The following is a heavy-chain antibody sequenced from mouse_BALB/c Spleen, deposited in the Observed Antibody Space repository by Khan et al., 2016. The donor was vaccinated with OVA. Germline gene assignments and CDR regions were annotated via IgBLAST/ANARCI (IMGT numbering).Heavy chain of an antibody. Sequence: DVQLQESGPDLVKPGASVKISCKASGYSFNVYYMSWVKQSHGKSPEWIGRVNPNNGDTNYNQKFKGKAILTVDKSSSTDYMELRSLTSEDSAVYYCARGYDFFAYWGQGTLVTVSA. CDR1: GYSFNVYY. CDR3: ARGYDFFAY. J-gene: IGHJ3*01. D-gene: IGHD2-14*01. V-gene: IGHV1-26*01. CDR2: VNPNNGDT.